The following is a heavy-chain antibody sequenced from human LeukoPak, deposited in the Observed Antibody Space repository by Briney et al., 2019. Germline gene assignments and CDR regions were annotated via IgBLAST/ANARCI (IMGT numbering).Heavy chain of an antibody. CDR2: IYYSGST. CDR1: GGSISSYY. J-gene: IGHJ6*02. D-gene: IGHD2-21*01. CDR3: ARLPLLGEDYYYYGMDV. Sequence: PSETLSLTCTVSGGSISSYYWSWIRQPLGKGLEWIGYIYYSGSTNYNPSLKSRVTISVDTSKNQFSLKLSSVTAADTAVYYCARLPLLGEDYYYYGMDVWGQGTTVTVSS. V-gene: IGHV4-59*08.